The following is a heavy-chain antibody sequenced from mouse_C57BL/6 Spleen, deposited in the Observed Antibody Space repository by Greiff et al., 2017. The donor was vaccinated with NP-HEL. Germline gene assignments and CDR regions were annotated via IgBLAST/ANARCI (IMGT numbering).Heavy chain of an antibody. V-gene: IGHV1-18*01. D-gene: IGHD2-12*01. CDR1: GYTFTDYN. CDR3: ARKDSNDVWFAY. Sequence: VQLQQSGPELVKPGASVKIPCKASGYTFTDYNMDWVKQSHGKSLEWIGDINPNNGGTSYNQKFKGKATLTVDKSSSTAYMELRSLTSEDTAVYYCARKDSNDVWFAYWGQGTLVTVSA. J-gene: IGHJ3*01. CDR2: INPNNGGT.